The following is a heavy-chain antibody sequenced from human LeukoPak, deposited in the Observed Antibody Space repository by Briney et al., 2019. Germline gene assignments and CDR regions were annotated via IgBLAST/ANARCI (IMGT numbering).Heavy chain of an antibody. CDR1: GFTFSSYS. Sequence: PGRSLRLSCVASGFTFSSYSMIWVRQAPGKGLEWVSHISRSGDTIYYADSAKGRFTISRDNAKNSLYLQMNSLRDEDTAVYYCATYSYVLRSFDYWGQGTLVTVSS. V-gene: IGHV3-48*02. CDR3: ATYSYVLRSFDY. J-gene: IGHJ4*02. D-gene: IGHD5-18*01. CDR2: ISRSGDTI.